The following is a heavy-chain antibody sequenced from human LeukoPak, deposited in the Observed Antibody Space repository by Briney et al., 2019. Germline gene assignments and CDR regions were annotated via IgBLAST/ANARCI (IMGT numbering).Heavy chain of an antibody. CDR3: ARDPREVGATTKALYGMDV. CDR2: IYYSGST. V-gene: IGHV4-59*12. Sequence: SETLSLTCTVSGGSISNYYWSWIRQPPGKGLEWIGYIYYSGSTNYNPSLKSRVTISVDTSKNQFSLKLSSVTAADTAVYYCARDPREVGATTKALYGMDVWGQGTTVTVSS. J-gene: IGHJ6*02. D-gene: IGHD1-26*01. CDR1: GGSISNYY.